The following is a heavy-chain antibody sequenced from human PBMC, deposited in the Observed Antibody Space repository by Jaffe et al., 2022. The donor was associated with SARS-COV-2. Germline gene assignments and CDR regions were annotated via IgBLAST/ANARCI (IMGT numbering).Heavy chain of an antibody. CDR3: ASDILTGYGVPGPQTNYYYYGMDV. D-gene: IGHD3-9*01. CDR1: GFTFSDYY. J-gene: IGHJ6*02. CDR2: ISSSGSTI. V-gene: IGHV3-11*01. Sequence: QVQLVESGGGLVKPGGSLRLSCAASGFTFSDYYMSWIRQAPGKGLEWVSYISSSGSTIYYADSVKGRFTISRDNAKNSLYLQMNSLRAEDTAVYYCASDILTGYGVPGPQTNYYYYGMDVWGQGTTVTVSS.